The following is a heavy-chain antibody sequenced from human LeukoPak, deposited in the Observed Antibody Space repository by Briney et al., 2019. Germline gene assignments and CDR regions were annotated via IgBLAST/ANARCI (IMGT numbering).Heavy chain of an antibody. CDR3: ARVRGSGSYYNP. V-gene: IGHV4-59*10. D-gene: IGHD3-10*01. CDR1: GGSFSSYY. J-gene: IGHJ5*02. Sequence: SETLSLTCAVYGGSFSSYYWSWIRQPAGKGLEWIGRIYTSGSTNYNPSLKSRVTMSVDTSKNQFSLKLSSVTAADTAVYYCARVRGSGSYYNPWGQGTLVTVSS. CDR2: IYTSGST.